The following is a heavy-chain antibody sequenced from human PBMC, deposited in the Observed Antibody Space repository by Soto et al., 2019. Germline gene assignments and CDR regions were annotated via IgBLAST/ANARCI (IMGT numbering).Heavy chain of an antibody. V-gene: IGHV1-69*13. CDR1: GGTFSSYA. D-gene: IGHD3-22*01. CDR3: AMGGLLCSVPDSSGYPGDYYYYGMDV. J-gene: IGHJ6*02. CDR2: IIPIFGTA. Sequence: ASVKVSCKASGGTFSSYAISWVRQAPGQGLEWMGGIIPIFGTANYAQKFQGRVTITADESTSTAYMELSSLRSEDTAVYYCAMGGLLCSVPDSSGYPGDYYYYGMDVWGQGTTVTVSS.